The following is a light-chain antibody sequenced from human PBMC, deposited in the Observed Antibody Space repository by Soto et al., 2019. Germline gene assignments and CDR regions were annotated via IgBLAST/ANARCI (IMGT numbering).Light chain of an antibody. CDR1: QSVNKY. J-gene: IGKJ5*01. V-gene: IGKV3-11*01. Sequence: EIVVTQSPATLALSPGEGATLSFMASQSVNKYLHWYQQKPGQSHRLLIFDASNRATGITARLSGSGSAKDFTLKIRSIEPEDFAVYYCKPRSISYVSLGTGPRLEL. CDR3: KPRSISYVS. CDR2: DAS.